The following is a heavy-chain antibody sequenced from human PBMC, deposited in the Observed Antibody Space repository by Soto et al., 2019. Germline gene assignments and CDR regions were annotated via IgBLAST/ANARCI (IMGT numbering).Heavy chain of an antibody. J-gene: IGHJ4*02. V-gene: IGHV4-59*08. CDR2: IYNSGST. D-gene: IGHD3-10*01. CDR1: GGSIRSYY. Sequence: ASETLSLTCTVSGGSIRSYYWTWIRQPPGKGLEWIGFIYNSGSTHYNPSLRSRVTISVDTSKNQFSLKLRSVTAADTAVYYCASMGYHYGSGSYPLDYWGQGTLVTVS. CDR3: ASMGYHYGSGSYPLDY.